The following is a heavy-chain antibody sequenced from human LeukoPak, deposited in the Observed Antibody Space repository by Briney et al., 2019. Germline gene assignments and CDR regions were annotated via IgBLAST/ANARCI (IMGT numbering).Heavy chain of an antibody. CDR2: IKQDGSEK. J-gene: IGHJ6*03. D-gene: IGHD6-19*01. V-gene: IGHV3-7*04. Sequence: GGSLRLSCAASGFTFSSYWMSWVRQAPGKGLEWVANIKQDGSEKYYVDSVKGRFTISRDNAKNSLYLQMNSLRAEDTAVYYCARAYSSGWTYYYYYMDVWGKGTTVTVSS. CDR1: GFTFSSYW. CDR3: ARAYSSGWTYYYYYMDV.